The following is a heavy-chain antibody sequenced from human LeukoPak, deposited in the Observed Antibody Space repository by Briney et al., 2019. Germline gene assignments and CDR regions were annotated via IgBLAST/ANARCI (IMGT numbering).Heavy chain of an antibody. CDR1: GGTFNNCA. CDR2: IIPIFGTT. D-gene: IGHD2-15*01. Sequence: GASVKVSCKASGGTFNNCAISWVRQAPGRGLEWMGGIIPIFGTTNYAQNIQGRVTITTDESTSKAYMELSSLRSEDTAVYYCATRRLEWGWTPHYYFDYWGQGTLVTVSS. CDR3: ATRRLEWGWTPHYYFDY. V-gene: IGHV1-69*05. J-gene: IGHJ4*02.